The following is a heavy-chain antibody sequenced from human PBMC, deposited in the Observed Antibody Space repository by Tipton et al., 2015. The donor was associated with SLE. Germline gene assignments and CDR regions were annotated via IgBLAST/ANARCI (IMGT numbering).Heavy chain of an antibody. Sequence: TLSLTCTVSGGSISSGSDFWTWIRQPAGKGLEWIGYIFTSGTTKYNPSLQSRVTISVDTSKNQFSLRLRSVTAADTAVYYCARFGGNSDYWGQGTLVTVSS. CDR1: GGSISSGSDF. V-gene: IGHV4-61*09. CDR2: IFTSGTT. D-gene: IGHD4-23*01. J-gene: IGHJ4*02. CDR3: ARFGGNSDY.